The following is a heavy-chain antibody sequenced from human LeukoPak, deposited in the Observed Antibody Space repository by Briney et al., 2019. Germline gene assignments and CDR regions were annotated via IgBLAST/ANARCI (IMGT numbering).Heavy chain of an antibody. CDR3: ARWGKQRPHRQFDP. J-gene: IGHJ5*02. CDR2: INPNSGGT. CDR1: GYTFTGYY. Sequence: ASVKVPCKASGYTFTGYYMHWVRQAPGQGLEWMGWINPNSGGTNYAQKFQGRVTMTRDTSISTAYMELSRLRSDDTAVYYCARWGKQRPHRQFDPWGQGTLVTVSS. D-gene: IGHD6-19*01. V-gene: IGHV1-2*02.